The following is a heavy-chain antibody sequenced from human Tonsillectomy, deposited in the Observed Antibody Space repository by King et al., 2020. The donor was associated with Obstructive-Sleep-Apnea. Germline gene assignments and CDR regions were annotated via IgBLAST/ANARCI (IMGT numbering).Heavy chain of an antibody. J-gene: IGHJ6*02. V-gene: IGHV3-30-3*01. Sequence: VQLVESGGGVVQPGRSLRLSCAASGFTFSSYPMHWVRQAPGKGLEWVAAISFDGNNKSFADSVKGRFTISRDNSKKTLSLQMRSLRDVDTAVYYCARDRAIVGATIDGDYYYYGMDVWGRGTAVTVSS. CDR3: ARDRAIVGATIDGDYYYYGMDV. D-gene: IGHD1-26*01. CDR1: GFTFSSYP. CDR2: ISFDGNNK.